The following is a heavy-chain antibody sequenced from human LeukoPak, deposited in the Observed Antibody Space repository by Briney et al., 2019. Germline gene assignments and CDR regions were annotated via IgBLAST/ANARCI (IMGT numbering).Heavy chain of an antibody. CDR1: GFDFNDYY. CDR3: ARDGALPGYSSGWYLY. J-gene: IGHJ4*02. Sequence: PGGSLRLSCAASGFDFNDYYMSWIRQAPGKGLEWISYISSTSKIISYADSVKGRFTISRDNAKNSLYLQMNTLRVEDTAVYYCARDGALPGYSSGWYLYWGQGTLVTVSS. V-gene: IGHV3-11*01. D-gene: IGHD6-19*01. CDR2: ISSTSKII.